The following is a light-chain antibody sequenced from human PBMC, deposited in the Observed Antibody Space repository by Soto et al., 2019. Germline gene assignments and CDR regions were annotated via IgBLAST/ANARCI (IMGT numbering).Light chain of an antibody. Sequence: EILLTQSPGTLSLSPGERATLSCRASQSVSSNYLAWYQHKPGQAPRLLIYGASSRATGIPDRFSGSGSGTDFTLTISRLEPEDFAVYYCQQYGSSPQAFGQGTKV. CDR1: QSVSSNY. CDR2: GAS. J-gene: IGKJ1*01. V-gene: IGKV3-20*01. CDR3: QQYGSSPQA.